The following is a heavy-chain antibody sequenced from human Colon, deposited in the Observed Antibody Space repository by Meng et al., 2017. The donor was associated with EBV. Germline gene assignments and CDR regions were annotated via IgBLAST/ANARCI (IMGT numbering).Heavy chain of an antibody. CDR2: TYCRSKWYN. Sequence: PRSVNLSTPPLPAMHITRHRVSSNIAAWNWTRPPPSNGLEWLGRTYCRSKWYNGYADSVKSRITINPDTSKNQFSLQLNSVTPEDTAMYYCARSGSSGWIDYWGQGTLVTVSS. D-gene: IGHD6-19*01. J-gene: IGHJ4*02. CDR1: RHRVSSNIAA. V-gene: IGHV6-1*01. CDR3: ARSGSSGWIDY.